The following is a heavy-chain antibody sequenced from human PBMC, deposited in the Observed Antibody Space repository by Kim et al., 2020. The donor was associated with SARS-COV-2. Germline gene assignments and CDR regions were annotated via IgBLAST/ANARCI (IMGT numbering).Heavy chain of an antibody. CDR3: AREGHEGGYLT. D-gene: IGHD3-22*01. Sequence: NTRYSQNLQGSVTITRDTTENSADMELKSLRSEDTAIYYCAREGHEGGYLTWGQGTMVTVSS. V-gene: IGHV1-3*01. CDR2: NT. J-gene: IGHJ3*01.